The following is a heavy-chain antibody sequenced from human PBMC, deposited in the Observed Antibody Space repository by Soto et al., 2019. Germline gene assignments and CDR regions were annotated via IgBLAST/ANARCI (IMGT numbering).Heavy chain of an antibody. V-gene: IGHV3-48*03. D-gene: IGHD2-8*01. CDR3: ARDRHRTNGVCYGLILHYHYGMDV. J-gene: IGHJ6*01. CDR1: GFTFSIYE. Sequence: RESLILSCASSGFTFSIYEMNWVRQAPGTGLEWLQQISSSGSTIYYADSVKGRFTISRDNAKNSLYLQMNRLRAEDTTVYYCARDRHRTNGVCYGLILHYHYGMDVWGQGTPVTVSS. CDR2: ISSSGSTI.